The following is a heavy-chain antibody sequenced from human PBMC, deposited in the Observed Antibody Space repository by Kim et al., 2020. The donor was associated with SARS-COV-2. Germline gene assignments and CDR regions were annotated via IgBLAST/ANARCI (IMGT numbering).Heavy chain of an antibody. D-gene: IGHD3-10*01. J-gene: IGHJ6*02. Sequence: GGSLRLSCAASGFTFSSYWMSWVRQAPGKGLEWVANIKQDGSEKYYVDSVKGRFTISRDNAKNSLYLQMNSLRAEDTAVYYCARGSYPHYYGSGSYYNLGYYYGMDVWGQGTTVTVSS. CDR2: IKQDGSEK. V-gene: IGHV3-7*01. CDR3: ARGSYPHYYGSGSYYNLGYYYGMDV. CDR1: GFTFSSYW.